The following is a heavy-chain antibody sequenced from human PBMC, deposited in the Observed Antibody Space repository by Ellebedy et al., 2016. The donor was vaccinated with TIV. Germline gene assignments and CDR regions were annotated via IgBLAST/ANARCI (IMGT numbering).Heavy chain of an antibody. CDR2: ITSSGSYK. J-gene: IGHJ4*02. D-gene: IGHD2-15*01. V-gene: IGHV3-21*06. CDR3: ATSTMAAKNY. Sequence: PGGSLRLSCTASGFIFSAYSMNWVRQAPGKGLEWVSSITSSGSYKSYADLVKGRFSMFRDNAKNSLYLQMSSLRAEDTAVYYCATSTMAAKNYWGQGTLVTVSS. CDR1: GFIFSAYS.